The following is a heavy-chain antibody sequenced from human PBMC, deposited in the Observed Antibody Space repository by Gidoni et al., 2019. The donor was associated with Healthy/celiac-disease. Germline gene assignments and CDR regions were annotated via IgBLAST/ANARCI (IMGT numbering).Heavy chain of an antibody. J-gene: IGHJ2*01. CDR2: ST. V-gene: IGHV4-39*01. CDR3: ARTNSSGWYHRWYFDL. Sequence: STYYNPSLKSRVTISVDTSKNQFSLKLSSVTAADTAVYYCARTNSSGWYHRWYFDLWGRGTLVTVSS. D-gene: IGHD6-19*01.